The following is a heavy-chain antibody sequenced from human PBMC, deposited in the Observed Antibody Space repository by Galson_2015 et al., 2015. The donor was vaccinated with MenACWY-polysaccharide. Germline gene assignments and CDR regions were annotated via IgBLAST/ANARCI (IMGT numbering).Heavy chain of an antibody. CDR2: VGGSGAGR. CDR1: NITLRRYA. Sequence: SLRLSCAVSNITLRRYAMSWVRQPPGKGLEWVSTVGGSGAGRYYADSVRGRFTISSDHSKHTLYLEMNSLRAEDTAIYYCAKDAIAGIVLTPLRLPLQRWGQGTLVAVSS. J-gene: IGHJ1*01. CDR3: AKDAIAGIVLTPLRLPLQR. V-gene: IGHV3-23*01. D-gene: IGHD6-13*01.